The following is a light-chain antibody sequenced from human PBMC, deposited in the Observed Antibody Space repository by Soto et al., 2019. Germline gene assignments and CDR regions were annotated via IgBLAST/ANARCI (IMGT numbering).Light chain of an antibody. CDR1: QGVSNS. V-gene: IGKV1-9*01. Sequence: DIQLTQSPSFLSASAGDRVTITCRASQGVSNSLAWYQQKPGKAPKLLIYAASTLQSGVPSRFSGSGSGTEFTLTISSLQSEDFATYYCQQPDSCPYTFGQGTKLEIK. J-gene: IGKJ2*01. CDR2: AAS. CDR3: QQPDSCPYT.